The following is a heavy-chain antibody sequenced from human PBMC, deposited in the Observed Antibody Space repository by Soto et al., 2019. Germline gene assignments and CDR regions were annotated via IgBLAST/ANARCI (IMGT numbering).Heavy chain of an antibody. CDR2: ISFDGKNR. J-gene: IGHJ4*02. V-gene: IGHV3-30*18. CDR1: GFIFSNYG. CDR3: AKRGAVVGGSEHPFFEY. D-gene: IGHD2-15*01. Sequence: QVQLVESGGGVVQPGKSLRLSCAASGFIFSNYGMHWVRQAPGKGLEWVALISFDGKNRNYADSVKGRFTIYRDNPKNTLYLEMNSLTPEDTAFYYCAKRGAVVGGSEHPFFEYWGQGTLVTVSS.